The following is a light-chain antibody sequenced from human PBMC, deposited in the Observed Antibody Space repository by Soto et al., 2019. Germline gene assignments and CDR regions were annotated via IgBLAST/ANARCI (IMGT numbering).Light chain of an antibody. CDR2: GAS. CDR1: QSVDNNF. V-gene: IGKV3-20*01. J-gene: IGKJ2*01. CDR3: QQCCGSPVYT. Sequence: VLTQSPGTLSLSPGERATLSCRASQSVDNNFLAWYQQKPGQAPRLLIYGASNRATGIPDRFSASGSGTYFTLTISRLEPEDFAVYWRQQCCGSPVYTFGQGTKLEIK.